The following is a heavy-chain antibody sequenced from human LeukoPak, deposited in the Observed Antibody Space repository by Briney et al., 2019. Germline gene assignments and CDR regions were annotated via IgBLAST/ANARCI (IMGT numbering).Heavy chain of an antibody. CDR3: ARGLRWRDY. CDR2: IAGSGGST. V-gene: IGHV3-23*01. Sequence: PGGSLRLSCAASGFTFSNYALSWARQAPGKELGWVSSIAGSGGSTYYADSVKGRFTISRDNSKNTLYLQMNSLQADDTAVYYCARGLRWRDYWGQGTLVTVSS. CDR1: GFTFSNYA. D-gene: IGHD4-23*01. J-gene: IGHJ4*02.